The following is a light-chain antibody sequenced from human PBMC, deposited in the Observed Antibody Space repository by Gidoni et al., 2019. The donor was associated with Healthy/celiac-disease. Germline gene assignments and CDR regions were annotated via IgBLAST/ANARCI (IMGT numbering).Light chain of an antibody. CDR2: QDS. Sequence: SYELTQPPSVSVSPGQTASITGSGAKSGAKFACWYQQKPGQSHVLVIYQDSKRPSGIPERFSGSNSGNTATLTISGTQAMDEADYYCQAWDSSTVVFGGGTKLTVL. CDR3: QAWDSSTVV. CDR1: KSGAKF. V-gene: IGLV3-1*01. J-gene: IGLJ2*01.